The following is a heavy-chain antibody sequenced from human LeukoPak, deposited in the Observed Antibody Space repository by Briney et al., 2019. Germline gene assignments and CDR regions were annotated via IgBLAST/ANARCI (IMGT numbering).Heavy chain of an antibody. Sequence: SETLSLTCTVSGGSISSSSHYWGWIRQPPGKGLEWIGSIYYSGSTYYNPSLKSRVTISVDTSKNQFSLKLSSVTAADTAVYYCARQDLRYYDSGGDFDYWGQGTLVTVSS. CDR3: ARQDLRYYDSGGDFDY. CDR2: IYYSGST. V-gene: IGHV4-39*01. CDR1: GGSISSSSHY. D-gene: IGHD3-22*01. J-gene: IGHJ4*02.